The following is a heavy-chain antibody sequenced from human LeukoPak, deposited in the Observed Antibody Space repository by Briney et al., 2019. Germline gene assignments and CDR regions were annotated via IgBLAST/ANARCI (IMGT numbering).Heavy chain of an antibody. V-gene: IGHV3-7*04. CDR3: ARAPANKWGHAFDI. Sequence: QPGGSLRLSCAASGFTFSNFWMTWVRQAPGKGLQWVANIKKDGSEKYYMDSVKGRFTISRDNAKNSLYLQMNSLRAEDTAVYYCARAPANKWGHAFDIWGQGTMVTVSP. CDR2: IKKDGSEK. J-gene: IGHJ3*02. CDR1: GFTFSNFW. D-gene: IGHD1-26*01.